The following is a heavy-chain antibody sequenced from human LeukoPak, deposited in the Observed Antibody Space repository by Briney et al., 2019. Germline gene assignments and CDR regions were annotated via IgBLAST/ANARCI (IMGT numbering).Heavy chain of an antibody. CDR1: GGSISSGAYY. CDR3: ARTFGYSYGVDY. D-gene: IGHD5-18*01. J-gene: IGHJ4*02. CDR2: IYYTGDT. V-gene: IGHV4-31*03. Sequence: PSQTLSLTCTVSGGSISSGAYYWRWIRQHPGKGLEWIGYIYYTGDTYYNPSLKSRLTISLDTSKNQFSLELSSVTAADTAVYYCARTFGYSYGVDYWGQGTLVTVSS.